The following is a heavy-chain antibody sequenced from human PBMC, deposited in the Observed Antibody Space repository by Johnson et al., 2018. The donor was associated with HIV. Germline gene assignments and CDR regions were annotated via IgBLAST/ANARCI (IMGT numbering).Heavy chain of an antibody. CDR1: VFSFSIYG. Sequence: QVYLVESEDSALQPGRSLRFSCSVSVFSFSIYGMHWVRQAPGKGLEWVAVISYDGSNKYYKDSVKGRFTISSDNSKNTLYVQMNSLRAEDTAVYYCAKSTQANILRESGPYGAFDIWGQGTMVTVSS. CDR2: ISYDGSNK. V-gene: IGHV3-30*18. J-gene: IGHJ3*02. CDR3: AKSTQANILRESGPYGAFDI. D-gene: IGHD3-10*01.